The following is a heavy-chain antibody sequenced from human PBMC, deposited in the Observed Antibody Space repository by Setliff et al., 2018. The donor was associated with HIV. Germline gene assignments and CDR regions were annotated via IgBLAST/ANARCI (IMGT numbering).Heavy chain of an antibody. Sequence: SVKVSCKASGGRFSNYGISWVRQAPGQGLEWMGGIIPIFGTTNYARMFQGRVTMTADESTSTAYMELSSLRSEDTAVYYCARAVVPTYYDVLTGYVYYMDVWGKGTTVTVSS. CDR1: GGRFSNYG. CDR2: IIPIFGTT. D-gene: IGHD3-9*01. CDR3: ARAVVPTYYDVLTGYVYYMDV. V-gene: IGHV1-69*13. J-gene: IGHJ6*03.